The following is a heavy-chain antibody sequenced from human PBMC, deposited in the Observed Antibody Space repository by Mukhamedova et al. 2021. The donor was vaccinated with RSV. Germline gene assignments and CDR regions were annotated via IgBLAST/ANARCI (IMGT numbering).Heavy chain of an antibody. CDR2: INPSGGST. V-gene: IGHV1-46*01. CDR3: AREEGYDILTGYSGAFGY. J-gene: IGHJ4*02. Sequence: GIINPSGGSTSYAQKFQGRVTMTRDTSTSTVYMELSSLRSEDTAVYYCAREEGYDILTGYSGAFGYWGQGTLVTVSS. D-gene: IGHD3-9*01.